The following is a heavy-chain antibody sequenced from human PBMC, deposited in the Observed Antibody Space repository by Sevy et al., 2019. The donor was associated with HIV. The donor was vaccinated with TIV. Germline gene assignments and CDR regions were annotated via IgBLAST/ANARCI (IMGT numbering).Heavy chain of an antibody. D-gene: IGHD3-3*01. CDR1: GFTFSSYA. J-gene: IGHJ4*02. CDR3: AKDGYDFWSGYAPGSY. CDR2: ISGSGGST. Sequence: GGSLRLSCAASGFTFSSYAMSWVRQAPGKGLEWVSAISGSGGSTYYADSVKGRFTISRDNSKNTLYLQMNSLRAEDTAVYYCAKDGYDFWSGYAPGSYWGQRTLVTVSS. V-gene: IGHV3-23*01.